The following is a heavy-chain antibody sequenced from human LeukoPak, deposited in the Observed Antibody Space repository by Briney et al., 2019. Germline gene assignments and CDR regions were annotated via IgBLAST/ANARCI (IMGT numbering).Heavy chain of an antibody. CDR2: INPSGGRT. V-gene: IGHV1-46*01. CDR3: ARDDTPSYYDFWSGYPGGLDY. J-gene: IGHJ4*02. D-gene: IGHD3-3*01. CDR1: GYMFTRYY. Sequence: ASVKVSCKASGYMFTRYYMHWVRQAPGQGLEWMGIINPSGGRTSYAQKFQGRVTMTRDMSTSTVYMELSSLRSEGTAVYYCARDDTPSYYDFWSGYPGGLDYWGQGTLVTVSS.